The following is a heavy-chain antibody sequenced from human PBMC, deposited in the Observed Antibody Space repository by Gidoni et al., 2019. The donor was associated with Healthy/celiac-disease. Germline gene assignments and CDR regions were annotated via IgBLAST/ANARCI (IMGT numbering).Heavy chain of an antibody. CDR2: SYYSGNT. CDR1: GCSISSYY. Sequence: VQLQESGPGLVKPSETLSLTCTVSGCSISSYYWSWIRQPPGKGLEWIGYSYYSGNTNYIPSHKSRVTISVDTSKIQFSLKLSSVTAADTAVYYCAREPGLLMYFDYWGQGTLVTVSS. V-gene: IGHV4-59*01. CDR3: AREPGLLMYFDY. D-gene: IGHD3-22*01. J-gene: IGHJ4*02.